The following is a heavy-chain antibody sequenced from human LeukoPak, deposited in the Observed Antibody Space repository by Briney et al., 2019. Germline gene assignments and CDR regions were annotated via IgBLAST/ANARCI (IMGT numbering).Heavy chain of an antibody. J-gene: IGHJ4*02. Sequence: GGSPRLSCVASAFSDKSNYMSWVRQAPGKGLEWVSVSYSGGSTYYEDSVKGRFTVSSDVSKNTLYLQMNNLRGEDTAVYYCARGTVSSWGQGTLVTVSS. D-gene: IGHD1-1*01. CDR3: ARGTVSS. CDR2: SYSGGST. V-gene: IGHV3-53*01. CDR1: AFSDKSNY.